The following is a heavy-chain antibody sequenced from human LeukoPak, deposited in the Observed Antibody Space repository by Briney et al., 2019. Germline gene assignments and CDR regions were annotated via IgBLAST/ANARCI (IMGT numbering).Heavy chain of an antibody. CDR2: IYTSGST. V-gene: IGHV4-61*02. D-gene: IGHD3-22*01. J-gene: IGHJ3*02. Sequence: TSQTLSLTCTVSGGSISSGSYYWSWIRQPAGKGLEWIGRIYTSGSTNYNPSLKSRVTISVDTSKNQFSLKLSSVTAADTAVYYCARVTNYYDSSGYFEYTVRDAFDIWGQGTMVTVSS. CDR1: GGSISSGSYY. CDR3: ARVTNYYDSSGYFEYTVRDAFDI.